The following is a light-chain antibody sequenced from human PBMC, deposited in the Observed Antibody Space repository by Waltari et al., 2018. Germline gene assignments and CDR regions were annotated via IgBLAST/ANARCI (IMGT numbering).Light chain of an antibody. CDR3: MQGTHWPRT. J-gene: IGKJ1*01. V-gene: IGKV2-30*01. CDR2: KVS. Sequence: DVVMTQSPLSLSVTLGQPASISCWSSQSLVSSEGNTDLCWFQQRTGQSPRRLVYKVSNRGSVVPDRVSGSGSVTDFPLKISRVEAEDFGVYYCMQGTHWPRTFGQGTKVDIK. CDR1: QSLVSSEGNTD.